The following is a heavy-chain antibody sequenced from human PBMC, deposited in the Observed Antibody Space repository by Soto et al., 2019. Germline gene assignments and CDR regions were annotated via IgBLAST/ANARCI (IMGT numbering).Heavy chain of an antibody. J-gene: IGHJ3*02. V-gene: IGHV1-2*02. Sequence: GASVKVSCKASGYTFTGYFMHWVRQAPGQGPEWMGWINPNSGGTNYAQKFQGRVTMTRDTSISTAYMELSRLRSDDTAVFYCARGSSSPKFDAFDIWGQGTMVTVSS. CDR1: GYTFTGYF. D-gene: IGHD6-13*01. CDR2: INPNSGGT. CDR3: ARGSSSPKFDAFDI.